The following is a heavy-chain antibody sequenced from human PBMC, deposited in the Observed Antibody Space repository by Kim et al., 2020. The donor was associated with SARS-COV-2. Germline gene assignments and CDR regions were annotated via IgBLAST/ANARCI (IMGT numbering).Heavy chain of an antibody. Sequence: SETLSLTCTVSGGSISSSSYYWGWIRQPPGKGLEWIGSIYYSGSTYYNPSLKSRVTISVDTSKNQFSLKLSSVTAADTAVYYCARLVVVTVTRGGWFDPWGQGTLVTVSS. V-gene: IGHV4-39*01. CDR3: ARLVVVTVTRGGWFDP. D-gene: IGHD4-17*01. J-gene: IGHJ5*02. CDR1: GGSISSSSYY. CDR2: IYYSGST.